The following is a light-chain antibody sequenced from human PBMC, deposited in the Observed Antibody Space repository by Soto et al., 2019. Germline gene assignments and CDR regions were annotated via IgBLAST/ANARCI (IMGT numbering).Light chain of an antibody. CDR3: QQDKSYPRT. Sequence: QISQSPSSVSPSVLYGFTITCRARQDIGSDLSWYQQKPGKAPTVLIYAASNLQSGVPSRFSGSGSGTRGTLTISSLQPEDFATYYCQQDKSYPRTFGGGTKVDIK. CDR2: AAS. J-gene: IGKJ4*01. V-gene: IGKV1-17*01. CDR1: QDIGSD.